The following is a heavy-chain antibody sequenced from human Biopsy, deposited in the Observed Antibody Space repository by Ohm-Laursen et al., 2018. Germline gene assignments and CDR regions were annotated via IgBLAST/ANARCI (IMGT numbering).Heavy chain of an antibody. CDR3: ARGDYFDSNGYFWFDP. D-gene: IGHD3-22*01. CDR2: IFNSANT. CDR1: GGSISSGGSY. V-gene: IGHV4-31*01. J-gene: IGHJ5*02. Sequence: TLSLTCAVFGGSISSGGSYWRWIRQRPGKGLGWIGYIFNSANTYYNLSLKNLITISGDTSKNQFSLKLNSVTAADTAVYYCARGDYFDSNGYFWFDPWGQGTLVTVSS.